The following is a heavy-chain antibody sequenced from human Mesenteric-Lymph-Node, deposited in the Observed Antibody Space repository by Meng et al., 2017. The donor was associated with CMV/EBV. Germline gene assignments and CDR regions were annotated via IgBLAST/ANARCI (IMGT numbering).Heavy chain of an antibody. CDR2: INPNGGST. Sequence: ASVKVSCKTSGYTFTSYYMHWVRQAPGQGLEWMGIINPNGGSTAYAQKFQGRVTMTGDTSTSTIYMELSSLRSEDTAVYYCASSGGYCSSTSCYRGAYYYGMDVWGQGTTVTVSS. D-gene: IGHD2-2*02. CDR3: ASSGGYCSSTSCYRGAYYYGMDV. V-gene: IGHV1-46*01. J-gene: IGHJ6*02. CDR1: GYTFTSYY.